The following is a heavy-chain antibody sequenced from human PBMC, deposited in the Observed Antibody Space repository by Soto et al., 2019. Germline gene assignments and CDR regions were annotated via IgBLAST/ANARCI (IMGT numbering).Heavy chain of an antibody. J-gene: IGHJ4*02. CDR2: INPNNGDT. CDR3: TIFGVVNGENFDY. V-gene: IGHV1-18*04. CDR1: GYTFTGYY. D-gene: IGHD3-3*01. Sequence: ASVKVSCKASGYTFTGYYMHWVRQAPGQGLEWMGWINPNNGDTNYAQKLQGRVTMTTDTSTSTAYMEPRSLRSDDTAVYYCTIFGVVNGENFDYWGQGTLVTVSS.